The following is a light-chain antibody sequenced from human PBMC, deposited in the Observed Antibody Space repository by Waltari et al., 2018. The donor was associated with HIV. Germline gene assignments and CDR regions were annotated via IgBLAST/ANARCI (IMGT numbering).Light chain of an antibody. J-gene: IGLJ1*01. Sequence: QSALAQPASVSGSPGQSVTISCSGTSSDVGGYNYVSWFQQHPGQAPKLIIYDVSHRPSGVSNRFSGSKSDNMASLTISGLQPEDEADYYCISYTDSNTYVFGPGTKGSVL. CDR1: SSDVGGYNY. CDR2: DVS. V-gene: IGLV2-14*03. CDR3: ISYTDSNTYV.